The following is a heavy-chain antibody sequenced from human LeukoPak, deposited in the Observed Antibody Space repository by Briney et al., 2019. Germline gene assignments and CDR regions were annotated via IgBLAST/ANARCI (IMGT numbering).Heavy chain of an antibody. CDR1: GYSFSGYY. D-gene: IGHD4-17*01. CDR3: ARDYISTTVTVNWFDP. Sequence: GASVKVSCKASGYSFSGYYIHWVRQAPGQGLEWMGWISAYNGNTNYAQKLQGRVTMTTDTSTGTAYMELRSLRSDDTAVYYCARDYISTTVTVNWFDPWGQGTLVTVSS. J-gene: IGHJ5*02. CDR2: ISAYNGNT. V-gene: IGHV1-18*04.